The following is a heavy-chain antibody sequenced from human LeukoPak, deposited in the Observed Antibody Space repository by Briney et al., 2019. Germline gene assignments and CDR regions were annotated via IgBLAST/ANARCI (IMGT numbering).Heavy chain of an antibody. CDR1: GFTFSSYG. J-gene: IGHJ4*02. CDR3: AKMNDYGGDFDY. CDR2: ISYDGSNK. Sequence: GGSLRLSCAASGFTFSSYGMHSVRQAPGKGLEWVAVISYDGSNKYYADSVKGRFTISRDNSKNTLYLQMHSLRAEDTAVYYCAKMNDYGGDFDYWGQGTLVTVSS. V-gene: IGHV3-30*18. D-gene: IGHD4-23*01.